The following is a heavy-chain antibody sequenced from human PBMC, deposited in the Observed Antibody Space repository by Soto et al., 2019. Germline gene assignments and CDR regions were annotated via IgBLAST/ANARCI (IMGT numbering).Heavy chain of an antibody. CDR3: ARGVVYRDVGLAYGMDV. V-gene: IGHV4-34*01. J-gene: IGHJ6*02. D-gene: IGHD3-22*01. Sequence: SETLSLTCAVYGESFSNHYWTWIRQSPGKGLEWVGEINYSGSTRYNWSLGSRVTISVDTSKNQFSLMVTSVTDEDTAVYYCARGVVYRDVGLAYGMDVWGQGTTVTVSS. CDR1: GESFSNHY. CDR2: INYSGST.